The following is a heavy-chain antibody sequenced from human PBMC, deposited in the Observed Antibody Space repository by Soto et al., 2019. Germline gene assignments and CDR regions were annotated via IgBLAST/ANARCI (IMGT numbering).Heavy chain of an antibody. J-gene: IGHJ4*02. D-gene: IGHD6-13*01. V-gene: IGHV3-11*01. CDR3: ARVGSPHGFVAAAGYYFDY. CDR2: FSSSGSTI. CDR1: GFTFSDYY. Sequence: GGSLRLSCAVSGFTFSDYYMSWIRQAPGKGLEWVSYFSSSGSTIYYADSVKGQFTISRDNAKNSLYLQMNSLRAEDTAVYYCARVGSPHGFVAAAGYYFDYWGQGTLVTVSS.